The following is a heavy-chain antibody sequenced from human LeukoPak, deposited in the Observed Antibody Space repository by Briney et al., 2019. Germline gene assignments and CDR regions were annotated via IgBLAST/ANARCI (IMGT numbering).Heavy chain of an antibody. CDR1: GFTFSSYG. CDR2: IWFDGSNK. V-gene: IGHV3-30*02. CDR3: AKGADRYCSSTSCYTGFDY. D-gene: IGHD2-2*02. Sequence: GGSLRLSCAASGFTFSSYGMHWVRQAPGKGLEWVAVIWFDGSNKYYADSVKGRFTISRDNSKNTLYLQVNSLRAEDTAVYYCAKGADRYCSSTSCYTGFDYWGQGTLVTVSS. J-gene: IGHJ4*02.